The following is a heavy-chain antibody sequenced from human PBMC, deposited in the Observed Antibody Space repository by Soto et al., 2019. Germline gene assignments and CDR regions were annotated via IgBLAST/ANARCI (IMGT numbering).Heavy chain of an antibody. CDR3: ARGIADSDRFDP. CDR1: GGSFSGYY. Sequence: SETLSLTCAVYGGSFSGYYGTWIRQPPGKGLEWIGYIYYSGSTNYNPSLKSRVTISVDTSKHQFSLKLSSVTPADPAVYYCARGIADSDRFDPWGQGTLVTVSS. J-gene: IGHJ5*02. V-gene: IGHV4-59*01. D-gene: IGHD6-13*01. CDR2: IYYSGST.